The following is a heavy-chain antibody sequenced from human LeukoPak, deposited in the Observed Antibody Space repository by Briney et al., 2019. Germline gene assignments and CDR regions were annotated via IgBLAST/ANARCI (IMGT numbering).Heavy chain of an antibody. J-gene: IGHJ4*02. CDR2: ISGNSESI. CDR1: GFTFNDYA. CDR3: VRDSRSSQLHHFDWLLDY. Sequence: GGSLRLSCAVSGFTFNDYAMHWVRQIPGKGLEWVSGISGNSESIHYADSVRGRFTISRDNAKNSLYLQMNSLRPEDTAFYFCVRDSRSSQLHHFDWLLDYWGQGALVTISS. V-gene: IGHV3-9*01. D-gene: IGHD3-9*01.